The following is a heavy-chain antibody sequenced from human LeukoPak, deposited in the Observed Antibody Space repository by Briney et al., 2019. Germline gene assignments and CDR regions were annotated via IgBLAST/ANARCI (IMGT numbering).Heavy chain of an antibody. V-gene: IGHV3-48*01. CDR1: GFTFRSYN. D-gene: IGHD5-18*01. CDR3: ARVWDGYSGEDY. J-gene: IGHJ4*02. Sequence: PGGSLRLSCAAFGFTFRSYNMIWVRQAPGKGLESVSYISSSGSTMHYADSVRGRFTISRDNAKKSLYLQMNSLRAEDTAVYYCARVWDGYSGEDYWGQGTLVTVSS. CDR2: ISSSGSTM.